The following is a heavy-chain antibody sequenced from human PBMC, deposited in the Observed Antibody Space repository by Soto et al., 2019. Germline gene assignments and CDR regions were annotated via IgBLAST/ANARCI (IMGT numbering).Heavy chain of an antibody. CDR2: ISGSGGST. CDR3: AKSRYYYGSGREFDP. Sequence: GGSLRLSCAASGYTFSSYAMSWVRQAPGKGLEWVSAISGSGGSTYYADSVKGRFTISRDNSKNTLYLQMNSLRAEDTAVYYCAKSRYYYGSGREFDPWGQGTLVTVSS. V-gene: IGHV3-23*01. D-gene: IGHD3-10*01. CDR1: GYTFSSYA. J-gene: IGHJ5*02.